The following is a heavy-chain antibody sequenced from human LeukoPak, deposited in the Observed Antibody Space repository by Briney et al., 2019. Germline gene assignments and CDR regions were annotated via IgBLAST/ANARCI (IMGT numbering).Heavy chain of an antibody. CDR1: GGSISSYY. CDR2: IYYSGST. Sequence: SETLSLTCSVSGGSISSYYWSWIRQPPGKGLEWIGYIYYSGSTNYNPSLKSRVTISVDTSKNQFSLKVSSVTAADTAVYYCARGLLDGYTHPAAFDFWGQGTMVTVSS. J-gene: IGHJ3*01. CDR3: ARGLLDGYTHPAAFDF. V-gene: IGHV4-59*01. D-gene: IGHD5-24*01.